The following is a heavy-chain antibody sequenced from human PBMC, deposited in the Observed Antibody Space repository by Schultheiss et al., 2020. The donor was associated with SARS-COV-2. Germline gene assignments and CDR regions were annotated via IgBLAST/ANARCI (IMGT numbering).Heavy chain of an antibody. CDR1: GGTFSSYA. CDR2: MNPNSGNT. Sequence: ASVKVSCKASGGTFSSYAISWVRQATGQGLEWMGWMNPNSGNTGYAQKFQGRVTMTRNTSISTAYMELRSLRSDDTAVYYCAGGVGAGNYYYYGMDVWGQGTTVTVSS. CDR3: AGGVGAGNYYYYGMDV. V-gene: IGHV1-8*02. D-gene: IGHD1-26*01. J-gene: IGHJ6*02.